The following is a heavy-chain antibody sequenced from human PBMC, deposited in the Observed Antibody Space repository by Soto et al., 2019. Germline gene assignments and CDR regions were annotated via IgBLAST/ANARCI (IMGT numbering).Heavy chain of an antibody. D-gene: IGHD2-15*01. J-gene: IGHJ6*02. V-gene: IGHV4-31*03. CDR3: ARGGLRGVVAASRGAVDV. CDR2: IYYSGST. CDR1: GGSISSGGYY. Sequence: PSETLSLTCTVSGGSISSGGYYWSWIRQHPGKGLEWIGYIYYSGSTYYNPSLKSRVTISVDTSKNQFSLKLSSATAADTAVYYCARGGLRGVVAASRGAVDVWGQGTKGTVSS.